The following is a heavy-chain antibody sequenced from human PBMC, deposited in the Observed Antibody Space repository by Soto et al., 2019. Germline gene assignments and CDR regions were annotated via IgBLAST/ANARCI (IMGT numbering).Heavy chain of an antibody. V-gene: IGHV1-3*01. CDR2: INAGNGNT. D-gene: IGHD3-22*01. CDR1: GYTFTSYA. CDR3: ARATYYYDSSGYYVKNWFDP. Sequence: GASVKVSCKASGYTFTSYAMHWVRQAPGQRLEWMGWINAGNGNTKYSQKFQGRVTITRDTSASTAYMELSSLRSEDTAVYYCARATYYYDSSGYYVKNWFDPWGQGTLVTVSS. J-gene: IGHJ5*02.